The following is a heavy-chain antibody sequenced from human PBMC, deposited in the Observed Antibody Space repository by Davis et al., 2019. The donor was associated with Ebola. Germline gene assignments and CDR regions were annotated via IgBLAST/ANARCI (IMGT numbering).Heavy chain of an antibody. J-gene: IGHJ6*03. D-gene: IGHD2-2*02. CDR3: ARGVLLPRYCSSTSCYKGGWVSYYYYMDV. CDR2: IYYSGST. Sequence: PSETLSLTCTVSGGSISSSSYYWGWIRQPPGKGLEWIGSIYYSGSTYYNPSLKSRVTISVDTSKNQFSLKLSSVTAADTAVYYCARGVLLPRYCSSTSCYKGGWVSYYYYMDVWGKGTTVTVSS. CDR1: GGSISSSSYY. V-gene: IGHV4-39*01.